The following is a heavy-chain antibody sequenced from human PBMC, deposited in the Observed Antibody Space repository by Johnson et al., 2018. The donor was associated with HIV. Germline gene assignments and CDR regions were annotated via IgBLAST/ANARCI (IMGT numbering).Heavy chain of an antibody. CDR2: ISSSGSTK. Sequence: QVQVVESGGGLVKPGGSLRLSCAASGFTFSDYYMSWIRQAPGKGLEWVSYISSSGSTKYYADSVKGRFTISRDNAKNSLYLQMNSLRAEDAAVYFCARERWLQLGAFDIWGQGTLVTVSS. J-gene: IGHJ3*02. D-gene: IGHD5-24*01. CDR3: ARERWLQLGAFDI. V-gene: IGHV3-11*04. CDR1: GFTFSDYY.